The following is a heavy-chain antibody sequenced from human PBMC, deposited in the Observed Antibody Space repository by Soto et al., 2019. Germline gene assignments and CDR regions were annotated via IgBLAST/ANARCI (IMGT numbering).Heavy chain of an antibody. D-gene: IGHD6-13*01. CDR3: ARLYSSSWFDP. J-gene: IGHJ5*02. Sequence: GASVKVSCAASGFTVSSNYMSWVRQAPGKGLEWVSVIYSGGSTYYADSVKGRFTISRDNSKNTLYLQMNSLRAEDTAVYYCARLYSSSWFDPWGQGTLVTVSS. CDR1: GFTVSSNY. CDR2: IYSGGST. V-gene: IGHV3-53*01.